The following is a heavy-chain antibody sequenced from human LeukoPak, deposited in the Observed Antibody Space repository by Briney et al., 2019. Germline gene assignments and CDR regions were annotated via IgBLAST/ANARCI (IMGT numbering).Heavy chain of an antibody. CDR1: GYTFTGYY. D-gene: IGHD3-22*01. Sequence: ASVKVSCKASGYTFTGYYMHWVRQAPGQGLEWMGWINPNSGGTNYAQKFQGRVTMTRDTSISTAYMELSRLRSDDTAVYYCARDWSDSSGYPDYWGQGTLVTVSS. J-gene: IGHJ4*02. V-gene: IGHV1-2*02. CDR2: INPNSGGT. CDR3: ARDWSDSSGYPDY.